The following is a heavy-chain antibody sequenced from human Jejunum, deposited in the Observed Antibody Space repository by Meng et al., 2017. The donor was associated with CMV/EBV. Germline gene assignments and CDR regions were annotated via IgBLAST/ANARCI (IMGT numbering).Heavy chain of an antibody. V-gene: IGHV3-7*01. Sequence: FTFSTSWMHWVRQPPGKGLEWVANIKQDGSVKYYVDSVKGRFTISRDNAQNSLFLQMNSLRDEDTAVYFCARWVVPPGVGYGMDVWGQGTTVTVSS. CDR3: ARWVVPPGVGYGMDV. CDR2: IKQDGSVK. J-gene: IGHJ6*02. CDR1: FTFSTSW. D-gene: IGHD2-2*01.